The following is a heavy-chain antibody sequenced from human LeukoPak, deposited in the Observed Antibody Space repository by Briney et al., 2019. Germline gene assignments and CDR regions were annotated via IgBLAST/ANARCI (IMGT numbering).Heavy chain of an antibody. D-gene: IGHD2-21*02. CDR3: AKGVMEIVVVTAIDY. CDR2: ISGSGGST. V-gene: IGHV3-23*01. Sequence: PGGSLRLSCAASGFTFSSYAMSWVRQAPGKGLEWVSAISGSGGSTYYADSVKGRFTISRDNSKNTLYLQMNSLRAEDTAVYYCAKGVMEIVVVTAIDYWGQGTLVTVSS. J-gene: IGHJ4*02. CDR1: GFTFSSYA.